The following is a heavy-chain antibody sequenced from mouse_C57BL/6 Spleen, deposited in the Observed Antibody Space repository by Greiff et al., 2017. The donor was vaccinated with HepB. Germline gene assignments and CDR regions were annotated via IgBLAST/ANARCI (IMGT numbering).Heavy chain of an antibody. Sequence: EVQLQQFGAELVRPGASVKLSCTASGFNIKDDYMHWVKQRPEQGLEWIGWIDPENGDTEYASKFQGKATITADTSSNTAYLQLSSLTSEDTAVYYCTTRDYPFAYWGQGTLVTVSA. D-gene: IGHD2-4*01. CDR2: IDPENGDT. J-gene: IGHJ3*01. CDR1: GFNIKDDY. V-gene: IGHV14-4*01. CDR3: TTRDYPFAY.